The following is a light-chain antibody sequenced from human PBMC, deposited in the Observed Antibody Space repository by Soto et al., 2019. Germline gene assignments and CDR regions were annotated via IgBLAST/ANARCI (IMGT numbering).Light chain of an antibody. CDR3: SSYTSSSTLV. Sequence: QSALTQPASVSGSPGQSITISCTGTSSDVGGYDYVSWYQQHPGKAPKLMIYEVSNRPSGVSNRFSGSKSGNTASLTISGLQAEDEADYCSSYTSSSTLVFGTGTKLTVL. CDR2: EVS. CDR1: SSDVGGYDY. V-gene: IGLV2-14*01. J-gene: IGLJ1*01.